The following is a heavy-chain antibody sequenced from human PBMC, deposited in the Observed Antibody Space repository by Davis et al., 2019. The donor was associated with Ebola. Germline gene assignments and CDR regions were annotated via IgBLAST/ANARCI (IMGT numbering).Heavy chain of an antibody. CDR2: IYPGDSDT. V-gene: IGHV5-51*01. D-gene: IGHD2-15*01. Sequence: KVSCMGSGYSFTSYWIGWVRQLPGKGLEWMGIIYPGDSDTRYSPSFQGQVTISADKSISTAYLQWSSLKASDTAMYYCARQRYCSGGSCYSRSYFDYWGQGTLVTVSS. J-gene: IGHJ4*02. CDR1: GYSFTSYW. CDR3: ARQRYCSGGSCYSRSYFDY.